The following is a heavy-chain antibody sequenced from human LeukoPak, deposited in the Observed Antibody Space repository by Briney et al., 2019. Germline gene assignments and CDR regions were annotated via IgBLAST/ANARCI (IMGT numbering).Heavy chain of an antibody. J-gene: IGHJ4*02. CDR2: ISYDGSNK. CDR1: GFTFSSYA. CDR3: ALNRGSGWYFHY. V-gene: IGHV3-30*04. D-gene: IGHD6-19*01. Sequence: GGSMRLSCAASGFTFSSYAMHWVRQAPGKGLEWVAVISYDGSNKYGDSVKGRFTISRDNSKNTLYLQMNSLRAEDTAVYYCALNRGSGWYFHYWGQGTLVTVSS.